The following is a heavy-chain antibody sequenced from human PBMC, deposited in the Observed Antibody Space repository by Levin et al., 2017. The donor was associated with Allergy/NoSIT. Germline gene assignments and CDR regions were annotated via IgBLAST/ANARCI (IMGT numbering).Heavy chain of an antibody. CDR1: GDSISTTSYF. Sequence: SQTLSLTCTVSGDSISTTSYFWGWIRQPPGKGLEWIGSFFYSGGTYYNPSLKSRLYISVDTSKNQFSLRLNSVTAADTAVYLCASDWYYYDSSGRYGAFDMWGQGTMVTVSS. J-gene: IGHJ3*02. CDR3: ASDWYYYDSSGRYGAFDM. D-gene: IGHD3-22*01. V-gene: IGHV4-39*07. CDR2: FFYSGGT.